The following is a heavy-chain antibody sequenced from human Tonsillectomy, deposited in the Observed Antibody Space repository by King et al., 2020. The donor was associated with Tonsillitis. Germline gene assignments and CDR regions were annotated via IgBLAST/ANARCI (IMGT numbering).Heavy chain of an antibody. D-gene: IGHD2-15*01. CDR1: GFTFRSFA. CDR2: IVGRGYKT. V-gene: IGHV3-23*04. J-gene: IGHJ4*02. CDR3: VGEMLTGSCADY. Sequence: VQLVESGGGLVQPGGPLRLSCAASGFTFRSFALSWVRKSPGKGLQWVSSIVGRGYKTYYIDSVKGRFTISRDNSKNTVSLQMNSLRAEDTGVYYCVGEMLTGSCADYWGQGTLVTVSS.